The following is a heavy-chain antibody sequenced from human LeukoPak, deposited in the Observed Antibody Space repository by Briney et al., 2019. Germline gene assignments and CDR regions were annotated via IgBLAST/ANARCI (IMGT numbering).Heavy chain of an antibody. CDR2: INHSGST. D-gene: IGHD6-13*01. CDR3: ARGSSSWVIDY. Sequence: PSETLSLTCAVYGGSFSGYYWSWIRQPPGKGLEWIGEINHSGSTNYNPSLKSRVTISVDTSKNQLPLKLSSVTAADTAVYYCARGSSSWVIDYWGQGTLVTVSS. V-gene: IGHV4-34*01. J-gene: IGHJ4*02. CDR1: GGSFSGYY.